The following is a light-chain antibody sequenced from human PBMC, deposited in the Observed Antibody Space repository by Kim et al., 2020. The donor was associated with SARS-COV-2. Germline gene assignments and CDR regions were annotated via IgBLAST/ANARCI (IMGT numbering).Light chain of an antibody. V-gene: IGKV1-16*01. Sequence: IQMTQTPPSLPASVGDRVTISCRASQDIRNHVAWFQQKPGTAPRSLIYAASSLHIGVPSRFGGSGYGTDFILTISSLQPEDFATYYCQQFDTDPFTFGGGTKVDIK. J-gene: IGKJ4*01. CDR3: QQFDTDPFT. CDR2: AAS. CDR1: QDIRNH.